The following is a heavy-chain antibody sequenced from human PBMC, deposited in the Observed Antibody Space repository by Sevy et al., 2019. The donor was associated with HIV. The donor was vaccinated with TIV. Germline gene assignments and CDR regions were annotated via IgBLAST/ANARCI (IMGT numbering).Heavy chain of an antibody. Sequence: SLRLSCAASGFTFSKYSMSWVRQPPGKGLEWVSTLSFGCGEINYADSVKGRFTISRDNSKSSVYLQMNNLRPEDTAVYYCAREGCTKPHDYRGQGTLVTVSS. V-gene: IGHV3-23*01. CDR2: LSFGCGEI. D-gene: IGHD2-8*01. CDR3: AREGCTKPHDY. CDR1: GFTFSKYS. J-gene: IGHJ4*02.